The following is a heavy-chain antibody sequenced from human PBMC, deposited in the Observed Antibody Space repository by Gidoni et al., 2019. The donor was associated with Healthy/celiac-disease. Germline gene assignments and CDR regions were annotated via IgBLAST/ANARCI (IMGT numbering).Heavy chain of an antibody. V-gene: IGHV3-30*04. CDR2: ISYDGSNR. CDR3: AISSSEYYGMDV. J-gene: IGHJ6*02. CDR1: GFTFSSYA. D-gene: IGHD6-13*01. Sequence: QVQLVESGGGVVEPGRSLRLSCAASGFTFSSYAMHWVRQAPGTGLEWVAVISYDGSNRYYADSVKGRFTISRDNSKNTLYLQMNSLRAADTSVYYCAISSSEYYGMDVWGQGTTVTVSS.